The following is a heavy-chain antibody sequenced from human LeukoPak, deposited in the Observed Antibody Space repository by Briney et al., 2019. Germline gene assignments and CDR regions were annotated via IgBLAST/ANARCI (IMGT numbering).Heavy chain of an antibody. CDR2: ISGSGGST. Sequence: GGSLRLSCAASGFTFSSYAMSWVRQAPGKGLEWVSAISGSGGSTYYADSVKGRFTISRDNSKNTLYLQMNSPRAEDTAVYYCAKSDTAMVSYYYGMDVWGQGTTVTVSS. J-gene: IGHJ6*02. CDR3: AKSDTAMVSYYYGMDV. CDR1: GFTFSSYA. D-gene: IGHD5-18*01. V-gene: IGHV3-23*01.